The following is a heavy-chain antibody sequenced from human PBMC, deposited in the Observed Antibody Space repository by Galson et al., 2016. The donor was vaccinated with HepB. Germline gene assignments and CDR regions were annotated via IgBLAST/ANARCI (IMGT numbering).Heavy chain of an antibody. CDR2: IYYSGTT. CDR1: GGSISFSSYY. V-gene: IGHV4-39*01. J-gene: IGHJ6*03. CDR3: ARHGGYRYENYCMDV. D-gene: IGHD5-18*01. Sequence: LSLTCTVSGGSISFSSYYWAWIRQPPGKGLEWIGSIYYSGTTYYKPSLTSRGTISVDTSKTQFSLKLSSVTAADTAVYYCARHGGYRYENYCMDVWGKGTTVTVSS.